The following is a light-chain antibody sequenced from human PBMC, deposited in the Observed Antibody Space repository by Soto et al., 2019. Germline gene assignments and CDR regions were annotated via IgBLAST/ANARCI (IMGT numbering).Light chain of an antibody. CDR2: KAS. J-gene: IGKJ2*01. V-gene: IGKV1-5*03. CDR1: QSISSR. CDR3: QQYTSYSPYT. Sequence: DIQMTQSPSTLSASVGDRVTITCRASQSISSRLAWYHQKPGKAPKLLIYKASSLESGVPSRFSGSGSGTEFTLTISSLQHDDFATYYCQQYTSYSPYTFGQGTKLEIK.